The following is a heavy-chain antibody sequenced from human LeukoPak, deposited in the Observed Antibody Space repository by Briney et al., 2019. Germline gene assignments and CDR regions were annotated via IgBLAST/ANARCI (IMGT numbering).Heavy chain of an antibody. CDR3: ARDMEPDAFDI. CDR2: ISSSSSYI. D-gene: IGHD1-1*01. CDR1: GFIFSSYN. V-gene: IGHV3-21*01. J-gene: IGHJ3*02. Sequence: KPGGSLRLSCAASGFIFSSYNLNWVRQAPGKGLEWVSSISSSSSYIYYADSMKGRFTISRDIAKTSLYLQMNSLRAEDTAIYYCARDMEPDAFDIWGQGTMVTVSS.